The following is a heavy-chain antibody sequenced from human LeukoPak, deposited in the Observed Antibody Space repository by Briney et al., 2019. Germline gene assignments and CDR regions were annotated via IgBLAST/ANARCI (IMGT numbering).Heavy chain of an antibody. V-gene: IGHV1-2*06. J-gene: IGHJ4*02. D-gene: IGHD5-18*01. CDR2: INPDSGGT. Sequence: GASVKVSCKASGYTFTGYYVYSVRQAPGQGLEWMGRINPDSGGTNYAQKFQGRVTMTRDTSISTAYMELSRLRSDDTAVYYCATDNYGKDYWGQGTLVTVSS. CDR3: ATDNYGKDY. CDR1: GYTFTGYY.